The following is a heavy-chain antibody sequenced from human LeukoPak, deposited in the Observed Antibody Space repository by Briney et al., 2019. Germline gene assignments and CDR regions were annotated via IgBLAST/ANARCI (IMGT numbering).Heavy chain of an antibody. CDR2: MSGGGGST. CDR1: GFTFSSYA. J-gene: IGHJ3*02. CDR3: AKRENYYDGSGYHYVGAFDI. D-gene: IGHD3-22*01. Sequence: PGGALRLSCAASGFTFSSYAMSWVRQAPGKGREWVSAMSGGGGSTYYADSVRGRFTISRDNSKNTVYLQMNSLRAEDTAVYYCAKRENYYDGSGYHYVGAFDIWGQGTMVTVSS. V-gene: IGHV3-23*01.